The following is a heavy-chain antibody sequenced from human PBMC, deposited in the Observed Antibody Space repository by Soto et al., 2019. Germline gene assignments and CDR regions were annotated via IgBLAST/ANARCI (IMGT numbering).Heavy chain of an antibody. V-gene: IGHV1-69*02. CDR2: IIPILGIA. Sequence: QVQLVQSGAEVKKPGSSVKVSCKASGGTFSSYTISWVRQAPGQGLEWMGRIIPILGIANYEQKFQGRVSLTADKYTSTAYMELSSLRSEGTAVYYCARGPTNHIVVVVAANGGAFASGGQGTMVTVSS. CDR1: GGTFSSYT. D-gene: IGHD2-15*01. J-gene: IGHJ3*02. CDR3: ARGPTNHIVVVVAANGGAFAS.